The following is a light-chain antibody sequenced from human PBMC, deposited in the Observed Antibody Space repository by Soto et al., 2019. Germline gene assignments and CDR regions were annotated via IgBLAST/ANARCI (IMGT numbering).Light chain of an antibody. Sequence: DIQMTQSPSSLSASVGDRVTITCRASQGFGNSLAWFQQKAGSIPKLLIYSAFTFQSGVPSRFSGSGSGTHFTLTNSSLQPEDVATYYCQKYNSAPYTFGQGTKLEIK. CDR2: SAF. V-gene: IGKV1-27*01. CDR1: QGFGNS. J-gene: IGKJ2*01. CDR3: QKYNSAPYT.